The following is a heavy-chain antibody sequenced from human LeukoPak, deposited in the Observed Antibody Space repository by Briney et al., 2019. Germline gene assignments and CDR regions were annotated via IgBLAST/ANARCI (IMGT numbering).Heavy chain of an antibody. J-gene: IGHJ4*02. Sequence: KPAETLSLTCAVSGYSNSSGYYWGWIRQPPGKGLEWIGSIYHSGSTYYNPSLKSRVTISVDTSKNQFSLKLSSVTAADTAVYYCARAARNYYGSGSYPSPPDYWGQGTLVTVSS. D-gene: IGHD3-10*01. CDR1: GYSNSSGYY. CDR3: ARAARNYYGSGSYPSPPDY. CDR2: IYHSGST. V-gene: IGHV4-38-2*01.